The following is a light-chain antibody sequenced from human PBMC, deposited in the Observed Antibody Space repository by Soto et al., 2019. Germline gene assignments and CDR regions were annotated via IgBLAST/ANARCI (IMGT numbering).Light chain of an antibody. Sequence: EIVLTQSPATLSVSPGERVTLSCRASQTIYSNVAWYQQRPGQAPRLLIYRASTRATGVPARFSGSGSGTDFTLTISRLEPEDFAVYYCQQYGSSPWTFGQGTKWIS. V-gene: IGKV3-20*01. CDR2: RAS. CDR1: QTIYSN. CDR3: QQYGSSPWT. J-gene: IGKJ1*01.